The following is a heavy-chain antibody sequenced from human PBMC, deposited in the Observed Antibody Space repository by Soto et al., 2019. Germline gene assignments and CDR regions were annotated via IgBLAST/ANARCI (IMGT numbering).Heavy chain of an antibody. Sequence: ASVKVSCKASGYTFTSYGISWVRQAPGQGLEWMGWISAYNGNTNYAQKLQGRFTISRDNSKSTLYLQMNSLRAEDTAVYYCGKGRSYYYYYGVDVWGQGTTVTVSS. CDR1: GYTFTSYG. V-gene: IGHV1-18*01. D-gene: IGHD1-26*01. CDR3: GKGRSYYYYYGVDV. CDR2: ISAYNGNT. J-gene: IGHJ6*02.